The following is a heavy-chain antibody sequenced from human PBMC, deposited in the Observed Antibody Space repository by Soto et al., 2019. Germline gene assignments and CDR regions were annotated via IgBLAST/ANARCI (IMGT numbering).Heavy chain of an antibody. J-gene: IGHJ4*02. CDR1: GFTVRSNY. CDR3: ARGHYTPPPGYFDY. CDR2: IDSDGDT. V-gene: IGHV3-66*01. Sequence: PGGSLRLSCATSGFTVRSNYMSWVRQAPGKGLEWVSLIDSDGDTYYADSVEGRFTISRDNSKNTLYLQMNSLRAEDTAVYYCARGHYTPPPGYFDYWGQGTLVTVSS. D-gene: IGHD2-15*01.